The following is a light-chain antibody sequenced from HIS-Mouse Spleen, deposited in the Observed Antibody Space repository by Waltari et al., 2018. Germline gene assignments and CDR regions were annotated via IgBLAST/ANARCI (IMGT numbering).Light chain of an antibody. CDR1: SSDVGGYNY. J-gene: IGLJ1*01. V-gene: IGLV2-14*01. CDR2: EFS. CDR3: SSYTSSSTF. Sequence: QSALTQPASVSGSPGQSITISCTGTSSDVGGYNYVSWYQQHPGKAPKLMIYEFSNRPSGVSNRFSGSKSGNTASLTIAGLQAEDEADYYCSSYTSSSTFFGTGTKVTVL.